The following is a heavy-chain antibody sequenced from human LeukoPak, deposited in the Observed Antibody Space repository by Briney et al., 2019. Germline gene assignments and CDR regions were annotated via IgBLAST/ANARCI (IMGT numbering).Heavy chain of an antibody. J-gene: IGHJ6*04. CDR2: ISYDGSNK. Sequence: GGSLRFSCAASGFTFSSYAIHWVRQAPGKGLEWVAVISYDGSNKYYADSVKGRFTISRDNSKNTLYLQMNSLRAEDTAVYYCARTYSSGWYSDYGMDVWGKGTTVTVSS. CDR3: ARTYSSGWYSDYGMDV. D-gene: IGHD6-19*01. V-gene: IGHV3-30*04. CDR1: GFTFSSYA.